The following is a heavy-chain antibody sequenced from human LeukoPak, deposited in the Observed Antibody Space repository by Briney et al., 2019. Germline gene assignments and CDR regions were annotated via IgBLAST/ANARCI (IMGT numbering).Heavy chain of an antibody. CDR2: IYSGGST. V-gene: IGHV3-53*01. D-gene: IGHD2-2*01. CDR3: ARGCSSTSCYGFDY. CDR1: GFTVSSND. J-gene: IGHJ4*02. Sequence: GGSLRLSCVASGFTVSSNDMSWVRQAPGKGLEWVSVIYSGGSTYYADSVKGRFTISRDNSKNTLYLQINSLRAEDTAVYYCARGCSSTSCYGFDYWGQGTLVTVSS.